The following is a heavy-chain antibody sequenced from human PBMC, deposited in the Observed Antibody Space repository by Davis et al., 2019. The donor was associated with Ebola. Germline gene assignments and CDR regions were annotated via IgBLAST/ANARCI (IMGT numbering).Heavy chain of an antibody. V-gene: IGHV1-69*13. J-gene: IGHJ5*02. Sequence: SVKVSCKASGDTFSSYAISWVRQAPGQGLEWMGGIIPIFGTANYAQKFQGRVTITADESTSTAYMELSSLRSEDTAVYYCARRGGGFYYGSGSANWFDPWGQGTLVTVSS. CDR1: GDTFSSYA. CDR3: ARRGGGFYYGSGSANWFDP. CDR2: IIPIFGTA. D-gene: IGHD3-10*01.